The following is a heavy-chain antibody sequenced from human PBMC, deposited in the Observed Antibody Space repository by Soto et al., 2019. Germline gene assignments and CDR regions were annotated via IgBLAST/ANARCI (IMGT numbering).Heavy chain of an antibody. V-gene: IGHV3-21*01. J-gene: IGHJ6*02. CDR2: ISSSSSYI. D-gene: IGHD1-26*01. CDR3: ARGVGSGSYRWYGMDV. CDR1: GFTFSSYS. Sequence: PGGSLRLSCAASGFTFSSYSMNWVRQAPGKGLEWVSSISSSSSYIYHADSVKGRFTISRDNAKNSLYLQMNSLRAEDTAVYYCARGVGSGSYRWYGMDVWGQGTTVTVSS.